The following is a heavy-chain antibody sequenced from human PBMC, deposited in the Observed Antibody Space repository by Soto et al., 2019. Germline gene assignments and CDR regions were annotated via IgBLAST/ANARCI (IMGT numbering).Heavy chain of an antibody. D-gene: IGHD3-16*01. V-gene: IGHV1-3*04. CDR3: ARDPIWTYTWNYARLNYLDP. CDR2: INTAKGNT. J-gene: IGHJ5*02. CDR1: GYTFTNNV. Sequence: ASVKVSCKASGYTFTNNVIHWLRQAPGQTLEWMGWINTAKGNTKYSQKFEARVTITTDTAASTAYMELNSLRSDDTAVYYCARDPIWTYTWNYARLNYLDPWGQGTLVTVSS.